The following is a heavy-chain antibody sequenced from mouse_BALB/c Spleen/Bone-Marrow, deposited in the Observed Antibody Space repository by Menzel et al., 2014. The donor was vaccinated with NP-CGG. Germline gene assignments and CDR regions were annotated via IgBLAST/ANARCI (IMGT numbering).Heavy chain of an antibody. CDR3: AKPTVVADFDY. J-gene: IGHJ2*01. D-gene: IGHD1-1*01. CDR1: GYTFSSYT. Sequence: QVQLQQSAAELARPGASVKMSCKASGYTFSSYTVHWVKQRPGQDLEWIGFINPSSDYAEYNEKFKDKTTLTADKSSSTAYMQLSSLTYEDSAVYYCAKPTVVADFDYWGQGTTLTVSS. CDR2: INPSSDYA. V-gene: IGHV1-4*02.